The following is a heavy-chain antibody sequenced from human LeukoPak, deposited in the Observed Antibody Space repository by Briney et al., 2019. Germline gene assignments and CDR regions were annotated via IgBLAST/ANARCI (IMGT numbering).Heavy chain of an antibody. Sequence: SETLSLTCTVSGGSISSYYWSWIRQPPGKGLEWIGYIYTSGSTNYSPSLKSRVTISVDTSKNQFSLKLSSVTAADTAVYYCARAARQRPYDYWGQGTLVTVSS. J-gene: IGHJ4*02. CDR2: IYTSGST. D-gene: IGHD6-6*01. CDR3: ARAARQRPYDY. V-gene: IGHV4-4*09. CDR1: GGSISSYY.